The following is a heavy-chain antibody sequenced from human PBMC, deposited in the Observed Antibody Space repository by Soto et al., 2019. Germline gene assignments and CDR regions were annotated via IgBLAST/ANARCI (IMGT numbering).Heavy chain of an antibody. V-gene: IGHV4-30-4*01. Sequence: SETLSLTCTVSGGSISSGDYYWSWIRQPPGKGLEWIGYIYYSGSTYYNPSLKSRVTISVDTSKNQFSLKLSSVTAADTAVYYCARLAPLYYYYGMDVWGQGTTVTVSS. CDR2: IYYSGST. CDR1: GGSISSGDYY. CDR3: ARLAPLYYYYGMDV. J-gene: IGHJ6*02.